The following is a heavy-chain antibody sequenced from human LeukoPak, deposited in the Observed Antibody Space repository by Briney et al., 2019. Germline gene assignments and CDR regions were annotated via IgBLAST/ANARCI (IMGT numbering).Heavy chain of an antibody. CDR3: AKSSNFWSSYSDS. V-gene: IGHV3-23*01. CDR2: ITGVGGTT. CDR1: GFSFRSYA. J-gene: IGHJ4*02. Sequence: PGGSLRLSCAASGFSFRSYAMSWVRQAPGKGLEWVSAITGVGGTTYYADSVKGRFTISRDNSKNTLYLQMNSLRAEDTAVYYCAKSSNFWSSYSDSWGQGTLVSVSS. D-gene: IGHD3-3*01.